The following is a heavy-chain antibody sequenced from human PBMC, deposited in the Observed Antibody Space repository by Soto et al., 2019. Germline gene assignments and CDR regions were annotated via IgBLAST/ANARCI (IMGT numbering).Heavy chain of an antibody. D-gene: IGHD2-21*02. CDR2: ISDSGGST. Sequence: EVQLLESGGGLVQPGGSLRLSCAASGFTFSSYAMTWVRQAPGERLEWVSSISDSGGSTYYADSVKGRFTISRDNSKTTLYLQMNSLIVEDTAIYYCAKGGLGQVTGVDCWGQGTLVTVSS. V-gene: IGHV3-23*01. CDR3: AKGGLGQVTGVDC. J-gene: IGHJ4*02. CDR1: GFTFSSYA.